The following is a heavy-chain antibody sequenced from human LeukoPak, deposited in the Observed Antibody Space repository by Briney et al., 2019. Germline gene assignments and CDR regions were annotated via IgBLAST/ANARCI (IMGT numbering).Heavy chain of an antibody. Sequence: PGGSLRLSCAVSGFTFSEYWMHWVRHAPGKGLVWVARTNSDDSTTSYADSVKGRFTISRDNAKNTLFLQMNSLRAEDTAVYFCAREGERLRHWYFDVWGRGTPVIVSS. V-gene: IGHV3-74*01. CDR3: AREGERLRHWYFDV. CDR2: TNSDDSTT. J-gene: IGHJ2*01. D-gene: IGHD4-17*01. CDR1: GFTFSEYW.